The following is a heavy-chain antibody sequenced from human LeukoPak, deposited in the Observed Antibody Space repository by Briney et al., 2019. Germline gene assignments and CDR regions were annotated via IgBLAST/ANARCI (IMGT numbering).Heavy chain of an antibody. CDR3: AKMREDSSFDH. J-gene: IGHJ5*02. CDR2: ITGSGSST. V-gene: IGHV3-23*01. Sequence: GGSLRLSCAASGFTFSSYAMSWVRQAPGKGLEWVSTITGSGSSTAYADSVKGRFTISRDNSKNTLYLQMNSLRAEDTAVYDCAKMREDSSFDHWGQGTLVTVSS. CDR1: GFTFSSYA. D-gene: IGHD6-13*01.